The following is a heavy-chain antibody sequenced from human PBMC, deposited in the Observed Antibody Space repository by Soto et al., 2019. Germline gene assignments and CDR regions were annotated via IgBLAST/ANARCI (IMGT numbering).Heavy chain of an antibody. D-gene: IGHD1-7*01. CDR1: GGTLTSYA. Sequence: QVQVVQSGAEVRKPGSSLKVSCKASGGTLTSYAVNWVRQAPGQGLERMGVVVPMLNTPKYAQRFQGRLTIAADESTARAFMELSSLRSEDTAVYYCAIRAWNYGGPLSWLDPWVQGTLVSVSS. V-gene: IGHV1-69*01. CDR2: VVPMLNTP. J-gene: IGHJ5*02. CDR3: AIRAWNYGGPLSWLDP.